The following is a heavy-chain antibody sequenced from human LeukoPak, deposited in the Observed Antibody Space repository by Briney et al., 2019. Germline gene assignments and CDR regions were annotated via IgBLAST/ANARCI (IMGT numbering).Heavy chain of an antibody. J-gene: IGHJ4*02. Sequence: GESLKISRKGSGYTFTTSWIGWVRQMPGKGLEWMGIIYPSDSDTRYSPSLQGQVSISADKSISTAYLQWSSLKASDTAMYYCARGGTYLGHWGQGTLVTVSS. CDR3: ARGGTYLGH. CDR1: GYTFTTSW. D-gene: IGHD1-26*01. CDR2: IYPSDSDT. V-gene: IGHV5-51*01.